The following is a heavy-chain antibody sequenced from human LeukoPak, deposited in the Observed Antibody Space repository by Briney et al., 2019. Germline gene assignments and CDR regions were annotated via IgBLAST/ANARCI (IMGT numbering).Heavy chain of an antibody. V-gene: IGHV1-69*06. CDR3: ARDIVGATEFDY. Sequence: ASVEVSCKASGGTFSSYAISWVRQAPGQGLEWMGGIIPIFGTANYAQKFQGRVTITADKSTSTVYMELSSLRSEDTAVYYCARDIVGATEFDYWGQGTLVTVSS. CDR2: IIPIFGTA. CDR1: GGTFSSYA. D-gene: IGHD1-26*01. J-gene: IGHJ4*02.